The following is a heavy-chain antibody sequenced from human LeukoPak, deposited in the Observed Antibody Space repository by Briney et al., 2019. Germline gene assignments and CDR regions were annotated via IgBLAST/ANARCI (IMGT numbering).Heavy chain of an antibody. V-gene: IGHV3-21*01. D-gene: IGHD5-12*01. CDR1: GFSLKTYN. CDR2: ISSDSNSI. J-gene: IGHJ4*02. Sequence: PGGSLRLSCAASGFSLKTYNMKWVRQAPGKGLEWVSSISSDSNSIYHADSVKGRFTISRDNAKNSLYLQMNSLRAEDTAVYDCAKDYSVVAEDYWGQGTLVTVSS. CDR3: AKDYSVVAEDY.